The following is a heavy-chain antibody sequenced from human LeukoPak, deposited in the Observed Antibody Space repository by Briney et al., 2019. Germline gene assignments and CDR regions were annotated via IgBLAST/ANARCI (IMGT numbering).Heavy chain of an antibody. Sequence: GGSLRLSCAASGFTFSSYWMSWVRQAPGKGLEWVANIKQDGSEKYYVDSVKGRFTISRDNAKNSLYLQMNSLRAEGTAVYYCTTDDSLGMMGYWGQGTLVTVSS. V-gene: IGHV3-7*03. D-gene: IGHD3-16*01. J-gene: IGHJ4*02. CDR2: IKQDGSEK. CDR3: TTDDSLGMMGY. CDR1: GFTFSSYW.